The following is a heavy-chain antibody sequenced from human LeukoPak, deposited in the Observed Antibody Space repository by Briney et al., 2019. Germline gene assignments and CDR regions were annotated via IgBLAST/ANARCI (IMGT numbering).Heavy chain of an antibody. CDR1: GGSISSSRYY. CDR2: IYYSGST. J-gene: IGHJ5*02. V-gene: IGHV4-39*07. Sequence: SETLSLTCTVSGGSISSSRYYWGWIRQPPGKGLEWIGSIYYSGSTNYNPSLKSRVTISVDTSKNQFSLKLSSVTAADTAVYYCARGGMEFDPWGQGTLVTVSS. CDR3: ARGGMEFDP.